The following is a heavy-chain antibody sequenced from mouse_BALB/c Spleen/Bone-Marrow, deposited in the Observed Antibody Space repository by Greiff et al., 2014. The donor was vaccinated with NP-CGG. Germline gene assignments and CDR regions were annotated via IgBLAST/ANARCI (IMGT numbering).Heavy chain of an antibody. J-gene: IGHJ2*01. Sequence: EVKLMESGGGLVKPGGSLKLACAASGFSFNTYAMSWVRQSPEKRLEWVATINSGGSYTYYPDTVTGRFTISRDNAKNTLYLEMRSLRSEDAAMYYCARLDSSGSNYFDCWGQGTTLTVSS. CDR2: INSGGSYT. CDR3: ARLDSSGSNYFDC. D-gene: IGHD3-2*01. CDR1: GFSFNTYA. V-gene: IGHV5-9-4*01.